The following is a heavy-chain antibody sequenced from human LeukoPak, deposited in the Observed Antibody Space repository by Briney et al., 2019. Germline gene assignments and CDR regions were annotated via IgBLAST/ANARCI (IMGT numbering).Heavy chain of an antibody. Sequence: SETLSLTCTVSGGSISSYYWSWIRQPPGKGLEWIGYIYYSGSTNYNPSPKSRVTISVDTSKNQFSLKLSSVTAADTAVYYCARAEDSGSPLGMDVWGQGTTVTVSS. J-gene: IGHJ6*02. D-gene: IGHD1-26*01. CDR1: GGSISSYY. CDR2: IYYSGST. CDR3: ARAEDSGSPLGMDV. V-gene: IGHV4-59*01.